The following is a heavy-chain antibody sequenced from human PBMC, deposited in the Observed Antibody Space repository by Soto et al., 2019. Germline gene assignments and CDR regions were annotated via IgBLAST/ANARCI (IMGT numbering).Heavy chain of an antibody. J-gene: IGHJ6*02. D-gene: IGHD5-12*01. V-gene: IGHV3-33*01. Sequence: GGSLRLSCAASGFTFSSYGMHWVRQAPGKGLEWVAVIWYDGSNKYYADSVKGRFTISRDNSKNTLYLQMNSLRAEDTAVYYCARRSCASRDDRRVSYYYYGMDVWGQGTTVTVSS. CDR3: ARRSCASRDDRRVSYYYYGMDV. CDR2: IWYDGSNK. CDR1: GFTFSSYG.